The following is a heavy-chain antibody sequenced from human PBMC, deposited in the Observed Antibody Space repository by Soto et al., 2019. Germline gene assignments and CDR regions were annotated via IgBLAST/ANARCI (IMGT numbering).Heavy chain of an antibody. D-gene: IGHD4-17*01. CDR2: INHSGST. CDR3: ARLEEVTTLHALDI. V-gene: IGHV4-34*01. Sequence: SETLSLTCAVYGGSFSGYYWSWIRQPPGKGLEWIGEINHSGSTNYNPSLKSRVTISVDTSKNQFSLKLSSVTAADTAVYYCARLEEVTTLHALDIWGQGTMVTVSS. CDR1: GGSFSGYY. J-gene: IGHJ3*02.